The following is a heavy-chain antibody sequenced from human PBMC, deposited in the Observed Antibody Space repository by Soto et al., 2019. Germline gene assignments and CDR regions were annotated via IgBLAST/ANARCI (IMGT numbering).Heavy chain of an antibody. CDR1: GGSLSGYY. CDR3: ARGLLGGAAT. CDR2: INRSGST. D-gene: IGHD3-16*01. Sequence: QVQLQQWGAGLLKPSETLSLTCAVYGGSLSGYYWSWIRQPPGKGLEWIGEINRSGSTNYIPSLKSRVIISVDTSKTQFSLKLSSVTAAATAVYYCARGLLGGAATWGQGTLVTVSS. J-gene: IGHJ5*02. V-gene: IGHV4-34*01.